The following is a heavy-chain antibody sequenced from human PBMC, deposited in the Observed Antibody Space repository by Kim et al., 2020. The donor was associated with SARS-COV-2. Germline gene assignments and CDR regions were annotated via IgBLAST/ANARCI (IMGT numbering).Heavy chain of an antibody. CDR3: SRDLDV. Sequence: GGSLRLSCAASGFTFSSHWMSWVRQAPGKGLEWVANIKQDGSEKYYVDSVKGRFTVSRDNAENSLYLQMNSLRAEDTAVYYCSRDLDVWGKGAAVTVSS. CDR1: GFTFSSHW. V-gene: IGHV3-7*01. J-gene: IGHJ6*04. CDR2: IKQDGSEK.